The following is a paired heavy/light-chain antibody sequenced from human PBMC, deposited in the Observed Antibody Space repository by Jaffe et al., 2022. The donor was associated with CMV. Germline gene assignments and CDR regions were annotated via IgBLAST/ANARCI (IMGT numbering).Heavy chain of an antibody. CDR1: GFTFSDHY. Sequence: QVQLVQSGGGLVKPGGSLRLSCAASGFTFSDHYMSWIRQAPGKGLEWVSSISSRANRIDYADSVRGRFTISRDNAKTSLYLQMNSLRAEDTAVYFCARDRDYYDTHGDAFDIWGQGTMVTVSS. D-gene: IGHD3-22*01. V-gene: IGHV3-11*01. CDR3: ARDRDYYDTHGDAFDI. J-gene: IGHJ3*02. CDR2: ISSRANRI.
Light chain of an antibody. Sequence: DIQMTQSPSSLSASVGDRVTITCRASQIISTSLNWYQQKPGKAPKLLIYAASSLQSGVPSRFRNSGSGTDFTLIISSLQPEDFATYYCQQSYSPPRTFGQGTKVEVK. CDR2: AAS. CDR1: QIISTS. CDR3: QQSYSPPRT. V-gene: IGKV1-39*01. J-gene: IGKJ1*01.